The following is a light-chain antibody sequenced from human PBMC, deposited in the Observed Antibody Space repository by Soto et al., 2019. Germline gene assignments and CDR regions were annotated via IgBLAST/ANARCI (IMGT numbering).Light chain of an antibody. J-gene: IGKJ1*01. CDR2: AAS. CDR3: QQSYSTLWT. V-gene: IGKV1-39*01. CDR1: QSISSY. Sequence: DLQMTQSPSSLSASVGDRDTITCRASQSISSYLNWYQQKPGKAPKLLIYAASSLQSGVPSRFSGSGSGTDFTLTISSLQPEDFATYYCQQSYSTLWTFGQGTKVEIK.